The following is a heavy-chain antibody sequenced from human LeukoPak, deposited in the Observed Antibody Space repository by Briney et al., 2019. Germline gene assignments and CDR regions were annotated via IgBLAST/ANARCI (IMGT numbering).Heavy chain of an antibody. CDR3: ARAPHFFDTSGSRYYFDY. J-gene: IGHJ4*02. CDR1: GDSISSGDYY. Sequence: SQTLSLTCTVSGDSISSGDYYWGWIRQPPGKGLEWIGSIYYSGNTYYSPSLMSRVTISVDTSKNQFSLNLSSVTAADTAVYFCARAPHFFDTSGSRYYFDYWGQGALVTVSS. CDR2: IYYSGNT. D-gene: IGHD3-22*01. V-gene: IGHV4-39*07.